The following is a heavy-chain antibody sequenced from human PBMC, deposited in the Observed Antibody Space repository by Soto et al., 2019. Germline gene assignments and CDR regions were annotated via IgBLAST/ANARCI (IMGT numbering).Heavy chain of an antibody. J-gene: IGHJ4*02. Sequence: PGESLKMSCNGSGYSFAVYWITCVRQKPGKGLEWMGRIDPSDSQTYYSPSFRGHVTISATKSITTVFLQWSSLRASDTAMYYCARQIYDSDTGPNFQYYFDSWGQGTPVTVSS. CDR1: GYSFAVYW. V-gene: IGHV5-10-1*01. D-gene: IGHD3-22*01. CDR3: ARQIYDSDTGPNFQYYFDS. CDR2: IDPSDSQT.